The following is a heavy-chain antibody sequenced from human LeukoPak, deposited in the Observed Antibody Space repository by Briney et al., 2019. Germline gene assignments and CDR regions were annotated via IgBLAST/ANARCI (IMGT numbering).Heavy chain of an antibody. V-gene: IGHV4-59*01. CDR2: IYYSGST. CDR1: GFTFSSYE. J-gene: IGHJ4*02. D-gene: IGHD3-10*01. CDR3: ARGMVRGVIGY. Sequence: PGGSLRLSCAASGFTFSSYEMNWVRQPPGKGLEWIGYIYYSGSTNYNPSLKSRVTISVDTSKNQFSLKLSSVTAADTAVYYCARGMVRGVIGYWGQGTLVTVSS.